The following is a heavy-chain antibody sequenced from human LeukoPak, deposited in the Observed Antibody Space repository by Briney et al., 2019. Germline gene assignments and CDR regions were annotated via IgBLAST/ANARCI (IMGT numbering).Heavy chain of an antibody. CDR2: INPNSGGT. CDR3: ARGRFSGYGAD. D-gene: IGHD5-12*01. V-gene: IGHV1-2*02. CDR1: GYTFTDYF. Sequence: ASVKVSCKASGYTFTDYFMHWVRQAPGQGLEWMGWINPNSGGTNFAQKFQGRVTMTRDTSISTAYMELSSLTSDDTAVYYCARGRFSGYGADWGQRTLVTVSS. J-gene: IGHJ4*02.